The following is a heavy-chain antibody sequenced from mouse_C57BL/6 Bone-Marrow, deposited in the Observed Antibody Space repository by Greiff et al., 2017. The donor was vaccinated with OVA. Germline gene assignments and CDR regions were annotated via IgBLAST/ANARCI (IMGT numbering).Heavy chain of an antibody. D-gene: IGHD2-4*01. V-gene: IGHV5-6*02. J-gene: IGHJ2*01. Sequence: EVKVEESGGDLVKPGGSLKLSCAASGFTFSSYGMPWVRQTPDKGLEWVATISSGGSYIYYPDSVKGRFHISRDTAKNTLYLQMRSLKAEDTAMCYCARQGDYDYWGQGTTLTVSS. CDR1: GFTFSSYG. CDR3: ARQGDYDY. CDR2: ISSGGSYI.